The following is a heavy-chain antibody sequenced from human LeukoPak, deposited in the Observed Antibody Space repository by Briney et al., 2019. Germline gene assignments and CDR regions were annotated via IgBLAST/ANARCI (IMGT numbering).Heavy chain of an antibody. CDR1: GFTFSSYS. CDR3: ARDPYYYGSGSPSFDP. CDR2: ISSSSSTI. Sequence: GGSLRLSCAASGFTFSSYSMNWVRQAPGKGLEWVSYISSSSSTIYYADSVKGRFTISRDNAKNSLYLQMNSLRAEDTAVYYCARDPYYYGSGSPSFDPWGQGTLVTVSS. J-gene: IGHJ5*02. V-gene: IGHV3-48*04. D-gene: IGHD3-10*01.